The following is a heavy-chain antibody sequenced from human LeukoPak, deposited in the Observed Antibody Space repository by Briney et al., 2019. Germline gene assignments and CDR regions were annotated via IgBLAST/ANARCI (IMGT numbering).Heavy chain of an antibody. CDR3: ARTDYSDAFDI. Sequence: SETLSLTCTVSGGSISSYYWSWIRQPPGKGLEWIGYIYYSGSTNYNPSLKGRVTISVDTSKNQFSLKLSSVTAADTAVYYCARTDYSDAFDIWGQGTMVTVSS. CDR2: IYYSGST. D-gene: IGHD2-21*01. CDR1: GGSISSYY. V-gene: IGHV4-59*01. J-gene: IGHJ3*02.